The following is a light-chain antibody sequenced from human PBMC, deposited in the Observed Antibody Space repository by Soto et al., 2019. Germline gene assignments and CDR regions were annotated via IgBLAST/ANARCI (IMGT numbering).Light chain of an antibody. Sequence: EIVLTQSPDTLSVSPGERATLSCRASQSVSSSYLAWYQQKPGQAPRLLIYGASSRATGIPDRFSGSGSGTDFTLTISRLEPEDFAVYYCQQYGSSRWTFGQGTKVEIK. J-gene: IGKJ1*01. CDR1: QSVSSSY. V-gene: IGKV3-20*01. CDR3: QQYGSSRWT. CDR2: GAS.